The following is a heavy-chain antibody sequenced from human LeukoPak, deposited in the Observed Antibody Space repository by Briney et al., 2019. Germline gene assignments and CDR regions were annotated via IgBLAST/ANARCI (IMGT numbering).Heavy chain of an antibody. J-gene: IGHJ4*02. CDR1: GFTFDDYA. D-gene: IGHD2-2*01. Sequence: PGGSLRLSCAASGFTFDDYAMHWVRQAPGKGLEWVSGMSWNSGSIGYADSVKGRFTISRDNAKNSLYLQMNSLRAEDTALYYCAKDISPGDIVVVPAAPSFDYWGQGTLVTVSS. V-gene: IGHV3-9*01. CDR3: AKDISPGDIVVVPAAPSFDY. CDR2: MSWNSGSI.